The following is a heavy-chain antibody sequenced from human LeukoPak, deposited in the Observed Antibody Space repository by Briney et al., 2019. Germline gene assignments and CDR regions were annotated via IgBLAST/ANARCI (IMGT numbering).Heavy chain of an antibody. D-gene: IGHD3-3*01. Sequence: GGSLRLSCAASGFTFSSYWMSWVRQAPGKGLEWVANIKQDGSEKYYVDSVKGRFTISRDNAKNSLYLQMNSLRAEDTAVYYCAIDGTFLELDHWGQGTLVTVSS. J-gene: IGHJ4*02. CDR3: AIDGTFLELDH. CDR1: GFTFSSYW. CDR2: IKQDGSEK. V-gene: IGHV3-7*01.